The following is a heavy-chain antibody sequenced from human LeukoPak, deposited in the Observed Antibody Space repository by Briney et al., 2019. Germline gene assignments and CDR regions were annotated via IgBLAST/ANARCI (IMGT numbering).Heavy chain of an antibody. CDR3: ARRYSSSWFNWFDP. CDR1: GGSFSGYY. V-gene: IGHV4-34*01. Sequence: SETLSLTCAVYGGSFSGYYWSWIRQPPGKGLEWIGEINHSGSTNYNPSLKSRVTISVDTSKNRFSLKLSSVTAADTAVYYCARRYSSSWFNWFDPWGQGTLVTVSS. CDR2: INHSGST. D-gene: IGHD6-13*01. J-gene: IGHJ5*02.